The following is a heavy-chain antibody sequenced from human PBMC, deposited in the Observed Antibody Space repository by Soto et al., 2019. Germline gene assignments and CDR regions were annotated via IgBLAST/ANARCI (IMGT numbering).Heavy chain of an antibody. J-gene: IGHJ6*02. CDR2: ISYDGSKK. V-gene: IGHV3-30*18. D-gene: IGHD1-26*01. CDR3: AKMDADLLPYYYYGVAV. CDR1: GFRFSDYG. Sequence: QVQLVESGGGVVQPGRSLRLSCAASGFRFSDYGIHWVRQAPGKGLEWVALISYDGSKKFYTDSVKGRFTISRDNSKNTMYRQIDRLRAEDTAVYYCAKMDADLLPYYYYGVAVWGQGTTVTVSS.